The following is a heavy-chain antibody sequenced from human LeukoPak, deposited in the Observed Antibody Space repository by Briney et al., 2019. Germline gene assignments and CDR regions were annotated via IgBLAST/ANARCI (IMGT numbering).Heavy chain of an antibody. V-gene: IGHV3-21*01. CDR1: GFTFSNYN. CDR3: AKDMPGIAVAGTDPGDY. D-gene: IGHD6-19*01. CDR2: ITSSGTYT. Sequence: PGGSLRLSCADSGFTFSNYNMNWVRQAPGKAMEWVSSITSSGTYTFYADSVKGRFTISRDNSKNTLYLQMNSLRAEDTAVYYCAKDMPGIAVAGTDPGDYWGQGTLVTVSS. J-gene: IGHJ4*02.